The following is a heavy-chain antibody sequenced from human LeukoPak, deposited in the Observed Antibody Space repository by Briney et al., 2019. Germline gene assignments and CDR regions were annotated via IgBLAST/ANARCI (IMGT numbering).Heavy chain of an antibody. CDR1: GDSISSYY. D-gene: IGHD6-13*01. CDR3: AAGYSSTWYYFDY. J-gene: IGHJ4*02. V-gene: IGHV4-59*01. Sequence: SETLSLTCTVSGDSISSYYWSWIRQPPGKGLEWIGYIYHSGSTNYNPSLKSRVTISADTSKDQFSLKLASVTAADTAVYYCAAGYSSTWYYFDYWGQGTLVTVSS. CDR2: IYHSGST.